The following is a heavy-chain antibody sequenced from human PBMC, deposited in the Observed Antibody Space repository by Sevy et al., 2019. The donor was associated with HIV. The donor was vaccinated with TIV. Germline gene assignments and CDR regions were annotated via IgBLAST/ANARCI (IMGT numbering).Heavy chain of an antibody. Sequence: SETLSLTCTVSGGSISIGDYYWSWIRQPPGKGLEWIGYVYHSGATHYNPSLRSPVTMSIDTSKNQFSLKLSSVTAADTAGYYCARGQGDGDRSTPPFDYWGLGTLVTV. V-gene: IGHV4-30-4*01. CDR1: GGSISIGDYY. D-gene: IGHD4-17*01. CDR2: VYHSGAT. J-gene: IGHJ4*02. CDR3: ARGQGDGDRSTPPFDY.